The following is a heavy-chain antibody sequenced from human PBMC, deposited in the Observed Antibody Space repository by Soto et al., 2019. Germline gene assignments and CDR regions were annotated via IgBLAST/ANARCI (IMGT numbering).Heavy chain of an antibody. D-gene: IGHD3-10*01. CDR1: GGSIRSGGYY. V-gene: IGHV4-31*01. Sequence: QVQLQESGPGLVKPSQTLSLTCTVSGGSIRSGGYYWSWIRQHPGKGLEWIGYIYYSRSTYYNPSLKSQVTISVATSKNQFSRKLSSVTAADTAVYYCASGSGSYYSWFDPWGQGTLVTVSS. CDR3: ASGSGSYYSWFDP. J-gene: IGHJ5*02. CDR2: IYYSRST.